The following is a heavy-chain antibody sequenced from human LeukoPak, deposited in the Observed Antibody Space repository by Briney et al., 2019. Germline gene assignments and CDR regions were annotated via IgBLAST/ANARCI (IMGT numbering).Heavy chain of an antibody. D-gene: IGHD6-13*01. J-gene: IGHJ4*02. CDR2: ISGNGGST. CDR1: GFTFSSYA. CDR3: AKYRSAWSFDY. Sequence: PGGSLRLSCAASGFTFSSYALTWVRQAPGKGLEWVSAISGNGGSTNYADSVKGRFTISRDNSKNTLYLQVNRLRAEDTAVYYCAKYRSAWSFDYWGQGTLVTVSS. V-gene: IGHV3-23*01.